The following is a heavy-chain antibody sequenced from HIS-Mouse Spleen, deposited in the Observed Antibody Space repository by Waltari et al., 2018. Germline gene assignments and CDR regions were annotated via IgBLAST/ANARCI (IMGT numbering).Heavy chain of an antibody. Sequence: QLQLQESGPGLVKPSETLSLTCTVSGGSISSSSYSCGWIRPPPGKGLEWIGSIYYSGHTSYNPSLKRLVTISVDTSKNQFSLKLSSVTAADTAVYYCAREIPYSSSWYDWYFDLWGRGTLVTVSS. J-gene: IGHJ2*01. V-gene: IGHV4-39*07. CDR2: IYYSGHT. CDR1: GGSISSSSYS. CDR3: AREIPYSSSWYDWYFDL. D-gene: IGHD6-13*01.